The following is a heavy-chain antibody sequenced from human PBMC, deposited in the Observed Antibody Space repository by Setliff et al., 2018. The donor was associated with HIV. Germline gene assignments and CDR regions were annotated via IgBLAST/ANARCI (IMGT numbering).Heavy chain of an antibody. CDR1: GFIFNNHG. CDR3: ARNPQGSYWVTRYGMDV. D-gene: IGHD3-10*01. CDR2: IEFDGSDK. J-gene: IGHJ6*02. V-gene: IGHV3-30*02. Sequence: GGSLRLSCAASGFIFNNHGMHWVRQAPGKGLEWVTFIEFDGSDKYYVDSVKGRFTISRDNSKSTLYLQMNSLRVEDTAMYYCARNPQGSYWVTRYGMDVRGRGTTVTVSS.